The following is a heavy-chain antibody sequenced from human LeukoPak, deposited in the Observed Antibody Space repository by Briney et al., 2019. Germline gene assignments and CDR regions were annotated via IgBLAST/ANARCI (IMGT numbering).Heavy chain of an antibody. D-gene: IGHD2-8*01. CDR2: ISGSGGNT. CDR1: GFTFSSYA. J-gene: IGHJ4*02. V-gene: IGHV3-23*01. Sequence: GGSLRLSCAASGFTFSSYAMSWVRQAQGKGLEWVSAISGSGGNTYYAAPVKGRFTISRDNSKNTLYLQMNSLRAEDTAAYYCARAGHCTNGICYAPDFYYWGQGTLVTVSS. CDR3: ARAGHCTNGICYAPDFYY.